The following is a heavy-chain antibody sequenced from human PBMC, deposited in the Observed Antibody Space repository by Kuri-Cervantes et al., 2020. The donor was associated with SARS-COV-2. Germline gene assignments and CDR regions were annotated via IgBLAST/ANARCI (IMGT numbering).Heavy chain of an antibody. CDR1: GGSINNSPYF. D-gene: IGHD3-3*01. CDR2: IYYSGST. Sequence: GSLRLSCTVSGGSINNSPYFWGWVRQPPGKGLQWIANIYYSGSTNYNPSLKSRVTISVDTSKNQFSLKLSSVTAADTAVYYCARERYDFWSGYYRWFDPWGQGTLVTVSS. J-gene: IGHJ5*02. CDR3: ARERYDFWSGYYRWFDP. V-gene: IGHV4-39*07.